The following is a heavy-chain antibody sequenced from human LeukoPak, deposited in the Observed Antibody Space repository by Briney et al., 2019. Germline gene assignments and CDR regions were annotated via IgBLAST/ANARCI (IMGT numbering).Heavy chain of an antibody. Sequence: SETLSLTCAVYGGSFGGYYWSWIRQPPGKGLEWIGEINHSGSTNYNPSLKSRVTISVDTSKNQFSLKLSSVTAADTAVYYCASRLPSGSYSYWGQGTLVTVSS. CDR3: ASRLPSGSYSY. CDR1: GGSFGGYY. CDR2: INHSGST. D-gene: IGHD1-26*01. V-gene: IGHV4-34*01. J-gene: IGHJ4*02.